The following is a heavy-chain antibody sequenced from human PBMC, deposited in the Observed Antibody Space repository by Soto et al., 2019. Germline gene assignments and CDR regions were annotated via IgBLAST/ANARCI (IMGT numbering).Heavy chain of an antibody. D-gene: IGHD2-15*01. CDR2: ISAYNGNS. CDR1: GYTFTNFG. Sequence: ASVKVSCKASGYTFTNFGISWVRQAPGQGLEWMGWISAYNGNSNYAQKFQGRVTTTTDTSTSTAYMEVRSLRFDDTAVYYCARSGGLDRDFNYWGQGSLVTVSS. J-gene: IGHJ4*02. V-gene: IGHV1-18*01. CDR3: ARSGGLDRDFNY.